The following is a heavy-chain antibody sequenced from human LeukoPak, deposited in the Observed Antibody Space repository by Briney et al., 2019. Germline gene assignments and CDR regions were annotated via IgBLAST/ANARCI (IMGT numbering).Heavy chain of an antibody. CDR3: ARPTSKLGSFDY. CDR2: IYHSGST. CDR1: GGSISSSNYY. Sequence: KASETLSLTCTVSGGSISSSNYYWGWIRQPPGKGLEWIGTIYHSGSTYYNPSLKSRISISVDTSKNQFSLKLRSVTAADTAVYYCARPTSKLGSFDYWGQGTLVTVSS. J-gene: IGHJ4*02. D-gene: IGHD2/OR15-2a*01. V-gene: IGHV4-39*01.